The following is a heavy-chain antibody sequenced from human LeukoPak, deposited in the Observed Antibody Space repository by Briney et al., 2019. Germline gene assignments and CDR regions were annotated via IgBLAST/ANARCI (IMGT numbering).Heavy chain of an antibody. Sequence: GSLRLSCAASGFSFSTYWMTWVRQAPGGGLVWVSGINTDGSTTSYADSVKGRFTISRDNAKNTVYLQMSSLRAEDTAVYYCAKESGYDVDLEYWGQGALVTVSS. CDR3: AKESGYDVDLEY. D-gene: IGHD5-12*01. J-gene: IGHJ4*02. CDR1: GFSFSTYW. CDR2: INTDGSTT. V-gene: IGHV3-74*01.